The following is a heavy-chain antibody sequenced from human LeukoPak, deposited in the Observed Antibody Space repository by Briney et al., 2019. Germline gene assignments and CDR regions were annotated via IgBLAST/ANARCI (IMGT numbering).Heavy chain of an antibody. Sequence: ASVKVSCKASNYTFASYGLSWVRQAPGQGLQWVGWISPYDGNTNYAQRFQARVTMSIDKSTRTVYMELRRLRLDDTAVYYCARDPSDRYDYVWGSYRYTGASNGGGDYWGQGTLVTVSS. CDR2: ISPYDGNT. CDR1: NYTFASYG. D-gene: IGHD3-16*02. J-gene: IGHJ4*02. CDR3: ARDPSDRYDYVWGSYRYTGASNGGGDY. V-gene: IGHV1-18*01.